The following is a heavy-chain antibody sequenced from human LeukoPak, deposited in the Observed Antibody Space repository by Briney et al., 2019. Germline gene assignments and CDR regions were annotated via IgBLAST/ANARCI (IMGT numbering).Heavy chain of an antibody. Sequence: SVKVSCKASGGTFSSYAISWVRQAPGQGLEWMGGIIPIFGTANYAQKFQGRVTITTDESTSTAYMELRSLRYDDTAVYYCSRDDGPFGGVRFDHWGQGTLVTVSS. V-gene: IGHV1-69*05. D-gene: IGHD3-16*01. J-gene: IGHJ4*02. CDR3: SRDDGPFGGVRFDH. CDR2: IIPIFGTA. CDR1: GGTFSSYA.